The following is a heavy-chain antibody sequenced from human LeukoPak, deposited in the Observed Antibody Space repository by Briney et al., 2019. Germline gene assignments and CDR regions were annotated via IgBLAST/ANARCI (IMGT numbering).Heavy chain of an antibody. J-gene: IGHJ4*02. CDR2: IYYSGST. CDR3: ARVGSSGWSQKYYFDY. V-gene: IGHV4-59*01. D-gene: IGHD6-19*01. CDR1: GGSISSYY. Sequence: SETLSLTCTVSGGSISSYYWSWIRQPPGKGLEWIGYIYYSGSTNYSPSLKSRVTISVDTSKNQFSLKLSSVTAADTAVYYCARVGSSGWSQKYYFDYWGQGTLVTVSS.